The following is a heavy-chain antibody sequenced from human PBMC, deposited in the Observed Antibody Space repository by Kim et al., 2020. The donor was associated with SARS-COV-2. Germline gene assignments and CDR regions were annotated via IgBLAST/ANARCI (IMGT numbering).Heavy chain of an antibody. Sequence: YYNPSLKSRVTISVDTSKNQFSLKRSSVTAADAAVYYCAREYSGSYNYWGQGTLVTVSS. D-gene: IGHD1-26*01. J-gene: IGHJ4*02. V-gene: IGHV4-39*07. CDR3: AREYSGSYNY.